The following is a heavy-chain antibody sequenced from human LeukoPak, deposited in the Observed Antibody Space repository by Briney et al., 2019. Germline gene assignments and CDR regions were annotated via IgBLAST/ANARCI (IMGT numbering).Heavy chain of an antibody. CDR2: ISHDGSNK. V-gene: IGHV3-30*18. CDR1: GFTFSRYG. D-gene: IGHD6-19*01. Sequence: PGRSLRLSCAASGFTFSRYGMHWVRQAPGKGLEWVAVISHDGSNKDCADSEKGRFTISRDNSKNTLYLQMNSLRNEDAAEYYCAKELGLYSSGWETDYWGQGTLVAVSA. J-gene: IGHJ4*02. CDR3: AKELGLYSSGWETDY.